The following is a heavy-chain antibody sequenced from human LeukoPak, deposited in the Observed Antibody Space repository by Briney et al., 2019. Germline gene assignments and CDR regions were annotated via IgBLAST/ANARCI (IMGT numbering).Heavy chain of an antibody. J-gene: IGHJ4*02. V-gene: IGHV1-2*02. CDR1: GYTFTSYG. CDR2: INPNNSGT. D-gene: IGHD1-26*01. CDR3: ARDLSGNYPGDYFDF. Sequence: ASVKVSCKASGYTFTSYGISWVRQAPGQGLEWMGWINPNNSGTNYAQKFQGRVTMTRDTSISTAYMELSRLRSDDTAVYYCARDLSGNYPGDYFDFWGQGTLVTVSS.